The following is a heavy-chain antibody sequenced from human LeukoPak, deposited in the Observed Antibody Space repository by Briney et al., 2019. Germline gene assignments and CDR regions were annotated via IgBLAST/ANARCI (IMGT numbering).Heavy chain of an antibody. CDR3: AKGGVGSYSAFDI. V-gene: IGHV3-23*01. CDR2: IGGSGGDT. Sequence: PGGSLRLSCAASGFTFSSYAMSWVRQAPGKGREWVSGIGGSGGDTYYADSVKGRFTISRDNSKNTLYLQMNRLRAEDTAVYYCAKGGVGSYSAFDIWGQGTMVTVSS. J-gene: IGHJ3*02. D-gene: IGHD3-10*01. CDR1: GFTFSSYA.